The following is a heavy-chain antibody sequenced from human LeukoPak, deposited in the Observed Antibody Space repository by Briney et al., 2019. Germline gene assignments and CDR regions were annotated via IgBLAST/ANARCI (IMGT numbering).Heavy chain of an antibody. J-gene: IGHJ4*02. D-gene: IGHD6-13*01. CDR2: IYSGGST. V-gene: IGHV3-53*01. CDR1: GFTVSSNY. Sequence: PGGSLRLSCAASGFTVSSNYMSWVRQAPGKGLEWVSVIYSGGSTYYADSVKGRFTISRDNSKNTLYLQMNSLRAEDTAVYYCARSSSSWYGLVEEREYYFDYWGQGTLVTVSS. CDR3: ARSSSSWYGLVEEREYYFDY.